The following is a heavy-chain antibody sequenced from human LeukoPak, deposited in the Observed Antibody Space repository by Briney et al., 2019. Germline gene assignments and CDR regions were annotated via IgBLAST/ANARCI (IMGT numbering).Heavy chain of an antibody. V-gene: IGHV4-61*09. CDR1: GDSFSSVTDY. CDR3: ARDRNWGRGYFDL. J-gene: IGHJ2*01. Sequence: PSETLSLTCTVSGDSFSSVTDYWAWIRQPAGKPLEWIGHIFTTGSTSYNPSLRTRVTISEDSSKDQFSLNLKSVTAADTAVYYCARDRNWGRGYFDLWGRGTLVIVSS. D-gene: IGHD7-27*01. CDR2: IFTTGST.